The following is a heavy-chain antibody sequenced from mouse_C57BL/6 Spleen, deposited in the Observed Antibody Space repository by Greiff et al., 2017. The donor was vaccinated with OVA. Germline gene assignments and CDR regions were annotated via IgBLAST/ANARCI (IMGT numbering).Heavy chain of an antibody. D-gene: IGHD1-1*01. J-gene: IGHJ4*01. V-gene: IGHV1-61*01. CDR1: GYTFTSYW. CDR3: ARGGYYYGSSYDAMGY. CDR2: IYPSDSET. Sequence: VQLQQPGAELVRPGSSVKLSCKASGYTFTSYWMDWVKQRPGQGLEWIGNIYPSDSETHYNQKFKDKATLTVDKSSSTAYMQLSSLTSEDSAVYYSARGGYYYGSSYDAMGYWGQETSVTVSS.